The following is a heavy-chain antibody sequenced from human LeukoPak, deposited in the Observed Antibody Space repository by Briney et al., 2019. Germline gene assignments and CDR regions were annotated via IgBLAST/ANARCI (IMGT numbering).Heavy chain of an antibody. Sequence: ASVKVSCKVSGYTLTELSMHWVRQAPGKGLEWMGGFDPEDGETIYAQKFQGRVTMTEDTPTDTAYMELSSLRSEDTAVYYCATPYDSSGYLDYWGQGTLVTVSS. CDR2: FDPEDGET. V-gene: IGHV1-24*01. CDR3: ATPYDSSGYLDY. J-gene: IGHJ4*02. CDR1: GYTLTELS. D-gene: IGHD3-22*01.